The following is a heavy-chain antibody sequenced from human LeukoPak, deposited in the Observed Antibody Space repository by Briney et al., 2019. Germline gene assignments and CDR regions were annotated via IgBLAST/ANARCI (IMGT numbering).Heavy chain of an antibody. J-gene: IGHJ4*02. Sequence: GGSLRLSCAASGFTFSSYSMNWVRQAPGKGLEWVSYISSSSSTIYYADSVKGRFTISRDNAKNSLYLQMNSLRADDTAVYYCARDWQRGIAAAGPAYWGQGTLVTVSS. CDR3: ARDWQRGIAAAGPAY. V-gene: IGHV3-48*01. D-gene: IGHD6-13*01. CDR1: GFTFSSYS. CDR2: ISSSSSTI.